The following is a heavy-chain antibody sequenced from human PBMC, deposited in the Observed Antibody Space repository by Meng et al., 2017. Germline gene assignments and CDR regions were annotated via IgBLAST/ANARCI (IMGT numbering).Heavy chain of an antibody. CDR1: GYTFTGYY. Sequence: QGRVVQAGAEVKKPGASVKVSCKASGYTFTGYYMHWVRQAPGQGLEWMGRINPNSGGTNYAQKFQGRVTMTRDTSISTAYMELSRLRSDDTAVYYCARVNYDSSGYYPFDYWGQGTLVTVSS. CDR2: INPNSGGT. CDR3: ARVNYDSSGYYPFDY. V-gene: IGHV1-2*06. J-gene: IGHJ4*02. D-gene: IGHD3-22*01.